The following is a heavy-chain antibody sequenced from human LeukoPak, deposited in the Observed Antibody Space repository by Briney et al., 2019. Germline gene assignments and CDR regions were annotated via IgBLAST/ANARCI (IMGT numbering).Heavy chain of an antibody. CDR2: IIPIFGTA. D-gene: IGHD2-21*01. J-gene: IGHJ4*02. V-gene: IGHV1-69*13. CDR1: GGTFSSYA. Sequence: GASVKVSCKASGGTFSSYAISWVRQAPGQGLEWMGGIIPIFGTANYAQKFQGRVTITADESTSTAYMELSSLRSEDTAVYYCARDSQDRSISFDYWGQGTLVTVSS. CDR3: ARDSQDRSISFDY.